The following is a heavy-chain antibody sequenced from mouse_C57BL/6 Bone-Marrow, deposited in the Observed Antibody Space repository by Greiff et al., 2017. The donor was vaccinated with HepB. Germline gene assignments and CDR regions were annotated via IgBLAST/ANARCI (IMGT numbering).Heavy chain of an antibody. CDR1: GYTFTDYY. V-gene: IGHV1-26*01. J-gene: IGHJ4*01. Sequence: EVQLQQSGPELVKPGASVKISCKASGYTFTDYYMNWVKQSHGKSLEWIGDINPNNGGTSYNQKFKGKATLTVDKSSSTAYMELRSLTSEDSAVYYCARWANWDGYAMDYWGQGTSVTVSS. D-gene: IGHD4-1*02. CDR2: INPNNGGT. CDR3: ARWANWDGYAMDY.